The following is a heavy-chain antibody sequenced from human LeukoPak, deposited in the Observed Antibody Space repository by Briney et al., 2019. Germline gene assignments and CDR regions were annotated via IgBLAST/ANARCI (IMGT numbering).Heavy chain of an antibody. CDR1: GFTFSSYW. Sequence: GGSLRLSCAASGFTFSSYWMSWVRQAPGKGLEWVANIKQDGSEKYYVGSVKGRFTISRDNAKNSLYLQMNSLRAEDTAVYYCARDLDGAADYYYYYGMDVWGQGTTVTVSS. CDR3: ARDLDGAADYYYYYGMDV. CDR2: IKQDGSEK. V-gene: IGHV3-7*03. J-gene: IGHJ6*02. D-gene: IGHD6-25*01.